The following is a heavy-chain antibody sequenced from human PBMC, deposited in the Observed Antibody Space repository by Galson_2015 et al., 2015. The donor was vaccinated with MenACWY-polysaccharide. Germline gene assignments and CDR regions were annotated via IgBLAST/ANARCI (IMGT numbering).Heavy chain of an antibody. CDR3: ARNRGGYCSGGSCSPDAFDI. J-gene: IGHJ3*02. CDR1: GFTFSRYG. CDR2: ISDTGGTT. V-gene: IGHV3-23*01. D-gene: IGHD2-15*01. Sequence: SLRLSCAASGFTFSRYGMSWVRQAPGKGLEWVSVISDTGGTTYYIDSVKGRFTISRDNAKNSLYLQMNSLRAEDTAVYYCARNRGGYCSGGSCSPDAFDIWGQGTMVTVSS.